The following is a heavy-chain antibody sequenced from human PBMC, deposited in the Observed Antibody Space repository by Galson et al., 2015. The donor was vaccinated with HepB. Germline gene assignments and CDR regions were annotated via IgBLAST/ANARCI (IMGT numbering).Heavy chain of an antibody. J-gene: IGHJ3*02. CDR2: IKQDGSEK. Sequence: SLRLSCAASGFTFSSYWMSWVRQAPGKGLEWVANIKQDGSEKYYVDSVKGRFIISRDNAKNSLYLEMNSLRAEDTAIYYCARGYCSGGSCYRSGFDIWGQGTMVTVST. CDR3: ARGYCSGGSCYRSGFDI. D-gene: IGHD2-15*01. CDR1: GFTFSSYW. V-gene: IGHV3-7*03.